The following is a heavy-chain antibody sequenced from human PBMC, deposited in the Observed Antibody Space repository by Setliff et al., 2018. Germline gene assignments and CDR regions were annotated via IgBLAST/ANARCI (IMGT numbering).Heavy chain of an antibody. J-gene: IGHJ4*02. CDR3: ASYGSNY. V-gene: IGHV4-39*07. CDR2: IYHSGST. CDR1: GGSISSSSYY. D-gene: IGHD1-26*01. Sequence: PSETLSLTCTVSGGSISSSSYYWGWIRQPPGKGLEWIGSIYHSGSTYYNPSLKRRVTISVDTSKNQFSLKLSSVTAADTAVYYCASYGSNYWGQGTLVTVSS.